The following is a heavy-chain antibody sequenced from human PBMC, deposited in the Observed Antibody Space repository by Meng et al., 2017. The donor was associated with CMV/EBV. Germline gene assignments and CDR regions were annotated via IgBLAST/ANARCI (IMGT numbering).Heavy chain of an antibody. D-gene: IGHD3-22*01. CDR1: FTFSSYA. Sequence: FTFSSYAMSWVRQAPGKGLEWVSSFSGHDYDTYYADSVKGRFTISRDNSKNTLYLQMNSLRAEDTAVYYCAKTMMVGGRNLWEAFDMWGRGTMVTVSS. V-gene: IGHV3-23*01. J-gene: IGHJ3*02. CDR3: AKTMMVGGRNLWEAFDM. CDR2: FSGHDYDT.